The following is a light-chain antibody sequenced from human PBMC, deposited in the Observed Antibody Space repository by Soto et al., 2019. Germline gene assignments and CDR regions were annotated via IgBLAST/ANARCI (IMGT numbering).Light chain of an antibody. Sequence: DIHMTQSPSSLSASVGDRVTITCRASQSISGYLNWYQQNPGKAPKLLISAASSLQSGVPSRFSASGSGPASTLTISNLQPEDFATYYCQQSYSNPITFGQGTRLEIK. CDR2: AAS. CDR3: QQSYSNPIT. J-gene: IGKJ5*01. CDR1: QSISGY. V-gene: IGKV1-39*01.